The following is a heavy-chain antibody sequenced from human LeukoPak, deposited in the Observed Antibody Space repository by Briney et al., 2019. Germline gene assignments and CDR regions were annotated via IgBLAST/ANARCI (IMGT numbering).Heavy chain of an antibody. V-gene: IGHV1-69*13. CDR1: GGTFSSFA. Sequence: ASVKVSCKASGGTFSSFAINWVRQAPGQGLEWMGGIIPFFGTPNYAQRFQGRVTITADESTSTAYMELSSLRSEDTAVYFCARAEGPQTYYYDGSDYRPQNAFDIWGQGTMVAVSS. J-gene: IGHJ3*02. CDR3: ARAEGPQTYYYDGSDYRPQNAFDI. CDR2: IIPFFGTP. D-gene: IGHD3-22*01.